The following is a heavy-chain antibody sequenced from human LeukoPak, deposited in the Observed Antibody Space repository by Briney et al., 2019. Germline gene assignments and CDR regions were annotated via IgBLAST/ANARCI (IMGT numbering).Heavy chain of an antibody. J-gene: IGHJ4*02. Sequence: GGSLRLSCAASGFTFSSYSMNWVRQAPGKGLEWASSISSSSSYIYYADSVKGRFTISRDNSRTTLYLQMNSLGAEDTAVYYCASYYSSSWYSPFDYWGQGTLVTVSS. V-gene: IGHV3-21*04. CDR1: GFTFSSYS. CDR2: ISSSSSYI. CDR3: ASYYSSSWYSPFDY. D-gene: IGHD6-13*01.